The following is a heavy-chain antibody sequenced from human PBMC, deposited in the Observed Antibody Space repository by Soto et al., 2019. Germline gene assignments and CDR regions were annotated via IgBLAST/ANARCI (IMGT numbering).Heavy chain of an antibody. CDR1: GGSISSGDYY. V-gene: IGHV4-30-4*01. D-gene: IGHD2-21*02. J-gene: IGHJ4*02. CDR2: IYDSGTT. Sequence: PSETLSLTCTVSGGSISSGDYYWSWIRQPPGKGLEWIGYIYDSGTTYYNPSLKSRVSISVDTSKNQFSLKLNSVTAADTAVYYCARTSGGDCYAFDYWGQGALVTVSS. CDR3: ARTSGGDCYAFDY.